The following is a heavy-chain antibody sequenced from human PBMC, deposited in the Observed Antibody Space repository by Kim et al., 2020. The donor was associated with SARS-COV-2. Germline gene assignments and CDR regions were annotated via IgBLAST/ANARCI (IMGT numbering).Heavy chain of an antibody. CDR3: ARDKGNDFWCGYYYYYYMDV. J-gene: IGHJ6*03. D-gene: IGHD3-3*01. Sequence: ASVKVSCKASGYTFTSYGISWVRQAPGQGLEWMGWISAYNGNTNYAQKLQGRVTMTTDTSTSTAYMELRSLRSDDTAVYYCARDKGNDFWCGYYYYYYMDVWGKGTTVTVSS. CDR1: GYTFTSYG. CDR2: ISAYNGNT. V-gene: IGHV1-18*01.